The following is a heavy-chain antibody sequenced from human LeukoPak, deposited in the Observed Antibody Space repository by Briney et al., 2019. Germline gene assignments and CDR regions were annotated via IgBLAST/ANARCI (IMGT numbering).Heavy chain of an antibody. CDR1: GGTFSSYA. CDR3: ARGVCSSTSCYMDYYYYMDV. Sequence: ASVKVSCKASGGTFSSYAISWVRQAPGQGLEWMGGIIPIFGTANYAQKFLGRVTITTDESTSTAYMELSSLRSEDTAVYYCARGVCSSTSCYMDYYYYMDVWGKGTTVTVSS. J-gene: IGHJ6*03. V-gene: IGHV1-69*05. CDR2: IIPIFGTA. D-gene: IGHD2-2*02.